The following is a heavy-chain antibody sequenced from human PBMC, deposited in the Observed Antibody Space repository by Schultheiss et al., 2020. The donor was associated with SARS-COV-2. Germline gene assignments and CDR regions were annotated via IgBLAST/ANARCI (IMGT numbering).Heavy chain of an antibody. Sequence: GGSLRLSCAASGFTFSTYIMHWVRQPPGKGLEWVSSISSSSSYIYYADSVKGRFTISRDNSKNTLYLQMNSLRAEDTAVYYCASPMTTRGYWYFDLWGRGTLVTVSS. J-gene: IGHJ2*01. CDR2: ISSSSSYI. CDR3: ASPMTTRGYWYFDL. CDR1: GFTFSTYI. D-gene: IGHD4-11*01. V-gene: IGHV3-21*01.